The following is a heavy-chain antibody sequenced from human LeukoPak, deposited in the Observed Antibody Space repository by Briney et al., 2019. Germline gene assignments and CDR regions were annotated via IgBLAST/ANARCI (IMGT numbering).Heavy chain of an antibody. V-gene: IGHV3-30*18. CDR1: GFTFSSYG. Sequence: PGRSLRLSCAASGFTFSSYGMHWVRQAPGKGLEWVAVISYDGSNKYYADSVKGRFTISRDNSKNTLYLQMNSLRAEDTAVYYCAKDNSYYYGSGSSDYGMDVWGEATTVTVSS. CDR3: AKDNSYYYGSGSSDYGMDV. CDR2: ISYDGSNK. D-gene: IGHD3-10*01. J-gene: IGHJ6*04.